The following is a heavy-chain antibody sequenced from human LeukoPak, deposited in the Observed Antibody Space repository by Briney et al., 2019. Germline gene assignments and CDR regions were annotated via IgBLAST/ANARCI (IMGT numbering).Heavy chain of an antibody. CDR2: IYYSGST. V-gene: IGHV4-39*01. J-gene: IGHJ3*02. CDR3: ARQAGYCSGGSCARVDAFDI. D-gene: IGHD2-15*01. Sequence: KTSETLSLTCTVSGGSISSSSYDWGWIRQPPGKGLEWIGSIYYSGSTYYNPSLKSRVTISVDTSKNQFSLKLSSVTAADTAVYYCARQAGYCSGGSCARVDAFDIWGQGTMVTVSS. CDR1: GGSISSSSYD.